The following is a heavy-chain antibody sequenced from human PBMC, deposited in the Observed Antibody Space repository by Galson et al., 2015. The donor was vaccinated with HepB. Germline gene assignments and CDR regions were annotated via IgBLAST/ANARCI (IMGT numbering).Heavy chain of an antibody. D-gene: IGHD2-2*01. CDR2: TYWSNDK. CDR1: GFSLSTNGVG. J-gene: IGHJ6*02. Sequence: PALVKPTQTLTLTCTFSGFSLSTNGVGVGWVRQPPGKALEWLAGTYWSNDKHYSPSLKNRLTITKDTSKNQVVLTMTNMDPVDTATYFCTHTWVPAALYGMDVWGQGTTVTVSS. V-gene: IGHV2-5*01. CDR3: THTWVPAALYGMDV.